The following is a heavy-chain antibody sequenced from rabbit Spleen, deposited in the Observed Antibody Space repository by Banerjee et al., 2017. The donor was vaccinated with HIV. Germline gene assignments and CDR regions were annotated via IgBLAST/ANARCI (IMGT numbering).Heavy chain of an antibody. V-gene: IGHV1S40*01. CDR2: IYDGSSGST. J-gene: IGHJ4*01. CDR1: GFSFSSSYY. CDR3: ARDTSAVDGFNL. D-gene: IGHD1-1*01. Sequence: VESGGDLVKPGASLTLTCTASGFSFSSSYYMCWVRQAPGKGLEWIACIYDGSSGSTDYARWAKGRFTISKTSSTTVTLQMTSLTAADTATYFCARDTSAVDGFNLWGPGTLVTVS.